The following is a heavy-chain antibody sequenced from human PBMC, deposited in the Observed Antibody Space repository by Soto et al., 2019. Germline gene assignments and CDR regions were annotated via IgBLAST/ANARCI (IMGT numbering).Heavy chain of an antibody. Sequence: EVQLVESGGGLVKPGGSLRLSCAASGLSVTNAWMSWARQAPGKGLEWVGRIKSTSDGGTIDYAAPVKDRFIISRDASKNTLYLQMNSLKTEDSAVYYCTTDRGIAIRPIFDFWGQGILVTVSS. V-gene: IGHV3-15*01. D-gene: IGHD6-6*01. CDR1: GLSVTNAW. CDR2: IKSTSDGGTI. J-gene: IGHJ4*02. CDR3: TTDRGIAIRPIFDF.